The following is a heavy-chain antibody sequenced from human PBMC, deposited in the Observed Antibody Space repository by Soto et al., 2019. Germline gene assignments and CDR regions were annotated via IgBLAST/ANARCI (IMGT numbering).Heavy chain of an antibody. CDR3: ARENGSYYFDY. D-gene: IGHD1-26*01. J-gene: IGHJ4*02. V-gene: IGHV1-46*03. CDR2: IDPNGGRT. CDR1: GYTFTSTY. Sequence: ASVKVSCKASGYTFTSTYMHWVRQAPGQGLEWMGVIDPNGGRTIYAEKFQGRLTLTRDTSTATDYMQLSSLRPEDTAVYYCARENGSYYFDYWGQGTLVTVPS.